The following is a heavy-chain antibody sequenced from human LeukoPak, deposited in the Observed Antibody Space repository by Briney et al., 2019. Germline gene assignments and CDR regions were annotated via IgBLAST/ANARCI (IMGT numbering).Heavy chain of an antibody. CDR1: GGTFSSYA. CDR2: IIPIFGTA. V-gene: IGHV1-69*01. J-gene: IGHJ5*02. Sequence: SVKVSCKASGGTFSSYAISWVRQAPGQGLDWMGGIIPIFGTANYAQKFQGRVTITADESTSTAYMELSSLRSEDTAVYYCARVRFEYRPGYSVPRGWFDPWGQGTLVTVSS. CDR3: ARVRFEYRPGYSVPRGWFDP. D-gene: IGHD5-18*01.